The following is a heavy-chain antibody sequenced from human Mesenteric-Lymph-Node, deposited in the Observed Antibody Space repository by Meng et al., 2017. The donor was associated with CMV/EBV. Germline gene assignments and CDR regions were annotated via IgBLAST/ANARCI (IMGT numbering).Heavy chain of an antibody. CDR1: GDSVSSDSTA. D-gene: IGHD3-9*01. Sequence: LSGDSVSSDSTAWNWIRQSPSRGLEWLGRTYYRSKWYNDYAVYVKSRVTINPDTSMNHFSLHLNSVTPEDTAVYYCARETGDAFNIWGQGTMVTVSS. CDR2: TYYRSKWYN. V-gene: IGHV6-1*01. J-gene: IGHJ3*02. CDR3: ARETGDAFNI.